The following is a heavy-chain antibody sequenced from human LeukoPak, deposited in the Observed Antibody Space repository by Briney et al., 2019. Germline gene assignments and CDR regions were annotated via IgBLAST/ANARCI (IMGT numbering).Heavy chain of an antibody. CDR1: GGSFSGYY. CDR2: INHSGST. D-gene: IGHD3-10*01. J-gene: IGHJ4*02. V-gene: IGHV4-34*01. Sequence: SETLSLTCAVHGGSFSGYYWSWIRQPPGKGLEWIGEINHSGSTNYNPSLKSRVTISVDTSKNQFSLKLSSVTAADTAVYYCARGYYYGSGSYELWGQGTLVTVSS. CDR3: ARGYYYGSGSYEL.